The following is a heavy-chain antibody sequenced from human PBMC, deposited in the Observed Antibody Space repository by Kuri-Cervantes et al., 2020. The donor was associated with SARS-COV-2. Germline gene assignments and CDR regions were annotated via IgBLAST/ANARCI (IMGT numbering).Heavy chain of an antibody. Sequence: SETLSLTCSVSAGSMSSSSHYWGWIRQSPEKGLEWIGSIYYSGSTNYNPSLKSRVTISVDTSKNQFSLKLSSVTAADTAVYYCARVSEGGYYYDSSGYLLYYFDYWGQGTLVTVSS. CDR2: IYYSGST. V-gene: IGHV4-39*07. J-gene: IGHJ4*02. CDR1: AGSMSSSSHY. D-gene: IGHD3-22*01. CDR3: ARVSEGGYYYDSSGYLLYYFDY.